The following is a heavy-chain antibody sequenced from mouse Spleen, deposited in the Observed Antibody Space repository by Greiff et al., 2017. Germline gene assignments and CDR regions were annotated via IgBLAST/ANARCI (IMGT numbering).Heavy chain of an antibody. CDR3: ARKPGYAMDY. V-gene: IGHV1-81*01. CDR1: GYTFTSYG. J-gene: IGHJ4*01. CDR2: IYPRSGNT. Sequence: VKLQESGAELARPGASVKLSCKASGYTFTSYGISWVKQRTGQGLEWIGEIYPRSGNTYYNEKFKGKATLTADKSSSTAYMELRSLTSEDSAVYFCARKPGYAMDYWGQGTSVTVSS.